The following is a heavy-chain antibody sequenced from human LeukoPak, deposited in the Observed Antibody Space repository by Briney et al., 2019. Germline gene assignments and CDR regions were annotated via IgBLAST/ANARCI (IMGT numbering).Heavy chain of an antibody. CDR2: IYYSGNT. V-gene: IGHV4-61*01. Sequence: SETLSLTCTVSGGSVSSGTYYWSWIRQPPGKGLEWIGYIYYSGNTNYNPSLKSRVTISVDTPKNQCSLKLSSVTTADTAVYYCTRSTNLEAFDIWGQGTMVTVSS. J-gene: IGHJ3*02. CDR3: TRSTNLEAFDI. CDR1: GGSVSSGTYY. D-gene: IGHD2-8*01.